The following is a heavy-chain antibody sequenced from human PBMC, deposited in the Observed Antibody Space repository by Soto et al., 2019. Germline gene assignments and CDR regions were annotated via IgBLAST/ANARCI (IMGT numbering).Heavy chain of an antibody. V-gene: IGHV3-23*01. Sequence: GGSLRLSCAASGFTFGSYALSWVRQAPGKGLEWVSAISGSGGSTYYADSVKGRFTISRDNSKNTLYLQMNSLRAEDTAVYYCAKWNEYAFGSSHSDYWGQGTLVTVSS. J-gene: IGHJ4*02. CDR2: ISGSGGST. D-gene: IGHD6-6*01. CDR1: GFTFGSYA. CDR3: AKWNEYAFGSSHSDY.